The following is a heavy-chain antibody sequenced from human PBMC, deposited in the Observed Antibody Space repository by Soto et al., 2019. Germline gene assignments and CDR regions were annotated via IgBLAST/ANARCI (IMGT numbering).Heavy chain of an antibody. D-gene: IGHD5-18*01. V-gene: IGHV1-69*13. J-gene: IGHJ4*02. CDR1: GATLNSFINYG. CDR3: ARDSGYSYGPVDY. Sequence: SVKVSCKASGATLNSFINYGITWVRQAPGQGLEWMGGIIPVFGSAHYAQKFQGRVTISADESTRTAYMELSSLKSEDTAVYYCARDSGYSYGPVDYWGQGTLVTVSS. CDR2: IIPVFGSA.